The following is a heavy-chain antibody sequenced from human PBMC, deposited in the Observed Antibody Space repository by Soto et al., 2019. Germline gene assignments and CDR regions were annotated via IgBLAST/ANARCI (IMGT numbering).Heavy chain of an antibody. J-gene: IGHJ4*02. V-gene: IGHV1-3*01. CDR3: GRTRQQWLVGDS. Sequence: QAQLVQSGAEVKKPGASVKVSCKASGYTLSSFGIHWVRQAPGQRLEWMGWINAGNGNTKYSQKLQGRVTFSRYTSANTAYMELTSLTSEDTAVYYCGRTRQQWLVGDSWGQGSLVTVSS. CDR1: GYTLSSFG. D-gene: IGHD6-19*01. CDR2: INAGNGNT.